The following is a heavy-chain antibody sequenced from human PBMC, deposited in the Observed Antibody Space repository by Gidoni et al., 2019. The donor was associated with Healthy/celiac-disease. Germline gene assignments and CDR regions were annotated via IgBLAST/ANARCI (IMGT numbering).Heavy chain of an antibody. V-gene: IGHV4-61*02. J-gene: IGHJ6*02. CDR2: IYTSGST. D-gene: IGHD4-17*01. Sequence: QVQLQESGPGLVKPSQTLSLTCTVSGGSISSGRYYWSWIRQPAGKGLEWIGRIYTSGSTNYNPSLKSRVTISVDTSKNQFSLKLSSVTAADTAVYYCARDSTVISHYYYGMDVWGQGTTVTVSS. CDR3: ARDSTVISHYYYGMDV. CDR1: GGSISSGRYY.